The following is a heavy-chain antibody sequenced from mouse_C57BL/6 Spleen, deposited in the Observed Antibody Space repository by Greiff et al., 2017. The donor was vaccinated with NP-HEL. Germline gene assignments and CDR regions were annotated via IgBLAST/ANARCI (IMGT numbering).Heavy chain of an antibody. CDR3: ARERNYGSSSWFAY. D-gene: IGHD1-1*01. Sequence: QVQLQQPGAELVRPGSSVKLSCKASGYTFTSYWMHWVKQRPIQGLEWIGNIDPSDSETHYNQKFKDKATLTVDKSSSTAYMQLSSLTSEDSAVYYCARERNYGSSSWFAYWGQGTLVTVSA. CDR2: IDPSDSET. J-gene: IGHJ3*01. V-gene: IGHV1-52*01. CDR1: GYTFTSYW.